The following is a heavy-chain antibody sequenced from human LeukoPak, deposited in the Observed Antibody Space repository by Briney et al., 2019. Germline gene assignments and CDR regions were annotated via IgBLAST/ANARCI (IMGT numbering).Heavy chain of an antibody. D-gene: IGHD6-19*01. Sequence: SETLSLTCTVSGDSISSYYWSWIRQSPGKGLEWIGYIYYRGSTSYNPSLKSRVTISIDTSTNQFSLKLSSVTAADTAVYYCARGGSGTGWYSGDYWGQGILVTVSS. CDR1: GDSISSYY. V-gene: IGHV4-59*01. CDR3: ARGGSGTGWYSGDY. J-gene: IGHJ4*02. CDR2: IYYRGST.